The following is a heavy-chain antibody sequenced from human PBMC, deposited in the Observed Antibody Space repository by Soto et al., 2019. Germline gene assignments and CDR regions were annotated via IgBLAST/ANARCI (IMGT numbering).Heavy chain of an antibody. CDR3: ARIDTGMDKWLAIDY. CDR2: ISSSGYT. Sequence: VGSLRLSCASSVFTFSDYYMNCIRHSPGKGLEWVSYISSSGYTNYADSVKGRFTISRDNAKNSLYLQMNSLRVEDTAVYYCARIDTGMDKWLAIDYWGQGTLVTVSS. D-gene: IGHD6-19*01. V-gene: IGHV3-11*06. CDR1: VFTFSDYY. J-gene: IGHJ4*02.